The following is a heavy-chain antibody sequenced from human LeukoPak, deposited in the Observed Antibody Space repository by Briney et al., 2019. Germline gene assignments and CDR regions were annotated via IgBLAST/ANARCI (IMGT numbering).Heavy chain of an antibody. D-gene: IGHD3-22*01. V-gene: IGHV3-21*01. CDR3: ARGGVSRVITMIVVPKAGYFDY. J-gene: IGHJ4*02. CDR2: ISSSSSYI. CDR1: GFTFSSYS. Sequence: GGSLRLSCAASGFTFSSYSMNWVRQAPGKGLEWVSSISSSSSYIYYADSVEGRFTISRDNAKNSLYLQMNSLRAEDTAVYYCARGGVSRVITMIVVPKAGYFDYWGQGTLVTVSS.